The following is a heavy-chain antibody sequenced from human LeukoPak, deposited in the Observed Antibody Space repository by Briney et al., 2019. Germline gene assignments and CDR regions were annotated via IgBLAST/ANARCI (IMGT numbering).Heavy chain of an antibody. Sequence: GGSLRLSCAASGFTFSSNTMNWVRQATGKGLEWVSVIYTGGSTYYADSVKGRFTISRDNSKDTLYLQMNSLRAEDTAVYYCARVRSGEYFDYWGQGTLVTVSS. CDR2: IYTGGST. V-gene: IGHV3-66*01. J-gene: IGHJ4*02. D-gene: IGHD6-25*01. CDR1: GFTFSSNT. CDR3: ARVRSGEYFDY.